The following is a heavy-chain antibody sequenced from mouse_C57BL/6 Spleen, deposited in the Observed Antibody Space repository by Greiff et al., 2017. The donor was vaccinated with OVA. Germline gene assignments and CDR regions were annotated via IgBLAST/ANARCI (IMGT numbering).Heavy chain of an antibody. J-gene: IGHJ3*01. CDR1: GYTFTSYG. CDR3: ARENDSNYVY. CDR2: IYPRSGNT. Sequence: QVQLQQSGAELARPGASVKLSCKASGYTFTSYGISWVKQRTGQGLEWIGEIYPRSGNTYSNEKFKGKATLTADKSSSTAYMELRSLTSEDSAVYFCARENDSNYVYWGQGTLVTVSA. V-gene: IGHV1-81*01. D-gene: IGHD2-5*01.